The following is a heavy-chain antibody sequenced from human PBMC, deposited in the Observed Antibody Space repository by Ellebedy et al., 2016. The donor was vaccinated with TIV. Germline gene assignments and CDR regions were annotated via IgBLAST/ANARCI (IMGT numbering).Heavy chain of an antibody. J-gene: IGHJ5*02. D-gene: IGHD6-25*01. CDR2: INHSGGT. V-gene: IGHV4-34*01. CDR3: ARAPVWRLRGGFDP. CDR1: GGSFSGYY. Sequence: GSLRLXCAVYGGSFSGYYWSWIRQPPGKGLEWIGEINHSGGTNYNPSLKSRVTISVDTSKNQFSLKLSSVTAADTAVYYCARAPVWRLRGGFDPWGQGTLVTVSS.